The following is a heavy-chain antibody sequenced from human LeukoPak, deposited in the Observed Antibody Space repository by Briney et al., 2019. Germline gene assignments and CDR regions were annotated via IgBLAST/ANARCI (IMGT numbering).Heavy chain of an antibody. J-gene: IGHJ5*02. D-gene: IGHD3-10*01. CDR2: IYTSGTT. CDR1: GGSFSGYY. V-gene: IGHV4-59*10. Sequence: TSETLSLTCAVYGGSFSGYYWSWIRQPAGKGLEWIGRIYTSGTTNYNPSLKSRVTMSIDTSNNEFSLKLRSVTAADTAVYFCARSRGVPQNWFDPWGQGALVTVSS. CDR3: ARSRGVPQNWFDP.